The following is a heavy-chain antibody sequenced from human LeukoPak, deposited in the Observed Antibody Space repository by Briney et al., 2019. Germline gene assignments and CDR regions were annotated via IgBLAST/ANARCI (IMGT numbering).Heavy chain of an antibody. J-gene: IGHJ3*02. CDR3: AREEGYSYGYGAFDI. D-gene: IGHD5-18*01. Sequence: ASETLSLTCTVSGGSISSYYWSWIRQPPGRGLEWIGYIYYSGSTSYNPSLKSRVIISVDTSKNQFSLKLSSVTAADTDVYYCAREEGYSYGYGAFDIWGQGTMVIASS. CDR2: IYYSGST. CDR1: GGSISSYY. V-gene: IGHV4-59*01.